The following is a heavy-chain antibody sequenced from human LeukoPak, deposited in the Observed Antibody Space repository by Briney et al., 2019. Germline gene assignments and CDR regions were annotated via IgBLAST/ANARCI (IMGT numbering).Heavy chain of an antibody. V-gene: IGHV4-31*03. D-gene: IGHD4/OR15-4a*01. J-gene: IGHJ4*02. CDR2: IYYSGNT. CDR3: ARVLKPLRYFDY. Sequence: SETLSLTCTVSGGSISSGGYYWSWIRQHPGKGLEWIGYIYYSGNTYYNPSLKSRVTISVDTSKNQFSLKLSSVTAADTAVYYCARVLKPLRYFDYWGQGTLVTVSS. CDR1: GGSISSGGYY.